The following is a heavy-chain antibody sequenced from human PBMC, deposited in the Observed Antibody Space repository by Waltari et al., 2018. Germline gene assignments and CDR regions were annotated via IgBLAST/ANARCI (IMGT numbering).Heavy chain of an antibody. CDR1: GGSFSGYY. CDR3: ARALYCSSTSCYGGRDYYYYGMDV. J-gene: IGHJ6*02. V-gene: IGHV4-34*01. D-gene: IGHD2-2*01. Sequence: QVQLQQWGAGLLKPSETLSLTCAVYGGSFSGYYWSWIRQPPGKGLEWFGEINHSGRPTYNPSLKSRVTISVDTSKNQFSRKLSSVTAADTAVYYCARALYCSSTSCYGGRDYYYYGMDVWGQGTTVTVSS. CDR2: INHSGRP.